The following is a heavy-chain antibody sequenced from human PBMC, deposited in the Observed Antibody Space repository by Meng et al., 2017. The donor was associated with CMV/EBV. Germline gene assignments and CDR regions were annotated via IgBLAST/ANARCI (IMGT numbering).Heavy chain of an antibody. CDR1: GYTFTSYY. CDR3: ARESGSVGDY. V-gene: IGHV1-46*01. J-gene: IGHJ4*02. D-gene: IGHD1-26*01. Sequence: QVQLVQAGAEVKKPGASVKVSCKPSGYTFTSYYMHWARQAPGQGLEGMGIINPSGGSTSYAQKFQGRGTMTRDTSTSTVYMELSSLRSEDTAVYYCARESGSVGDYWGQGTLVTVSS. CDR2: INPSGGST.